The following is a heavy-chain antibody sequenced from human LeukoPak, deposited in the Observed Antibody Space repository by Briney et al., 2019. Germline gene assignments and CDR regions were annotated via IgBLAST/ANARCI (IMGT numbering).Heavy chain of an antibody. D-gene: IGHD3-10*01. CDR1: GGSISSYY. CDR3: AREGSESIHYYYMDV. CDR2: IYYSGST. J-gene: IGHJ6*03. Sequence: SETLSLTCTVSGGSISSYYWSWIRQPPGKGLEWIGYIYYSGSTNYNPSLKSRVTISVDTSKNQFSLKLSSVTAADTAVYYCAREGSESIHYYYMDVWGKGTTVTISS. V-gene: IGHV4-59*01.